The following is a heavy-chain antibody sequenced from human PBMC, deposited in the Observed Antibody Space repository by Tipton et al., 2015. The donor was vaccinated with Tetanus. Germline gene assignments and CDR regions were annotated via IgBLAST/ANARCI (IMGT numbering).Heavy chain of an antibody. CDR2: IYPGDSDT. CDR1: GYSFTSYW. D-gene: IGHD2-2*01. J-gene: IGHJ5*02. CDR3: ARAPDCSSTSCYAGNNWFDP. Sequence: QLVQSGAEVKKPGESLKISCKGSGYSFTSYWIGWVRQMPGKRLEWMGIIYPGDSDTRYSPSFQGQVTISADKSISTAYLQWSSLKASDTAMYYCARAPDCSSTSCYAGNNWFDPWGQGTLVTVSS. V-gene: IGHV5-51*01.